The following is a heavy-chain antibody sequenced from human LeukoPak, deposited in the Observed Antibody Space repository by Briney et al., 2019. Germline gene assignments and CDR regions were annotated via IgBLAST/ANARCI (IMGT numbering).Heavy chain of an antibody. CDR3: AKSSGYSYGSIDY. CDR2: ISGSGGST. D-gene: IGHD5-18*01. V-gene: IGHV3-23*01. CDR1: GFTFSSYA. J-gene: IGHJ4*02. Sequence: SGGSLRLSCAASGFTFSSYAMSWVRQAPGKGLEWVSAISGSGGSTYCADSVKGRFTISRDNSKNTLYLQMNSLRAEGTAVYYCAKSSGYSYGSIDYWGQGTLVTVSS.